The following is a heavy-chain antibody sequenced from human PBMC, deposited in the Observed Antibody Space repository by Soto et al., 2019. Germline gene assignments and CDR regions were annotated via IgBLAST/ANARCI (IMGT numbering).Heavy chain of an antibody. V-gene: IGHV3-48*01. CDR1: GFTFSTDS. Sequence: EVQLVESGGGLVQPGGSLRLSCVASGFTFSTDSMNWVRQAPGKGLEWVAHISTSGATRYYADSVKGRFTISRDNAKTSLYLQMHSLRSEDTAVYYCARFFGSGFDYWGQGTLVTVSS. CDR3: ARFFGSGFDY. D-gene: IGHD6-19*01. J-gene: IGHJ4*02. CDR2: ISTSGATR.